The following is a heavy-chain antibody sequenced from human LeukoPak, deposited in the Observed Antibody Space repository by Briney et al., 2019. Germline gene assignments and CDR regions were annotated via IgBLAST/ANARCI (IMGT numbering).Heavy chain of an antibody. Sequence: SETLSLTCAVYGGSFSGYYWSWIRQPPGKGLEWIGEINHSGSTNYNPSLRSRVTISVDTSKNQFSLKLSSVTAADTAVYYCARLIAVAGKVPYYFDYWGQGTLVTVSS. CDR3: ARLIAVAGKVPYYFDY. J-gene: IGHJ4*02. CDR2: INHSGST. V-gene: IGHV4-34*01. CDR1: GGSFSGYY. D-gene: IGHD6-19*01.